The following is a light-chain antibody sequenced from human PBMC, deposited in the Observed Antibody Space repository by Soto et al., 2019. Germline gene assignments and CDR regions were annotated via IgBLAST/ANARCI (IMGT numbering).Light chain of an antibody. CDR2: EVI. CDR1: SSDVGNYKY. J-gene: IGLJ3*02. CDR3: SSYAGSNLWV. V-gene: IGLV2-8*01. Sequence: QSALTQSPSASGSPGQSVTISCTGTSSDVGNYKYVSWYQQHPGKAPKLMIYEVIKRPSGVPYRFSGSKSGNTASLTGSGLQVEDEADYYCSSYAGSNLWVFGGGTKLTVL.